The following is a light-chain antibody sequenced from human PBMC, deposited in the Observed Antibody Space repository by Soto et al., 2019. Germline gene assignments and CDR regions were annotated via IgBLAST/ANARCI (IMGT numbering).Light chain of an antibody. V-gene: IGKV1-5*01. CDR2: DAS. Sequence: DIQMTQSRSTLSASLGYRSTITCGASQSISSWLAWYQQKPGKAPKLLIYDASSLESGVPSRFSGSGSGTEFTLTISRLQTDDFATYYCQQYNSYWTFGQGTKVDIK. J-gene: IGKJ1*01. CDR1: QSISSW. CDR3: QQYNSYWT.